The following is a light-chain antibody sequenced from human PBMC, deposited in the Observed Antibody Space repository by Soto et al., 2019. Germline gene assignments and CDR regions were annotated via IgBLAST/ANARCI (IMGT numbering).Light chain of an antibody. CDR3: SSFAGSNNFPYV. V-gene: IGLV2-8*01. CDR2: EIN. Sequence: QSVLTQPPSASGSPGQSVTISCTGTSCDVGAYDYVSWYQQHPGKAPKLMIYEINNRPSGVPDRFSGSKSGNTSSLTVSGLQAEDEADYYCSSFAGSNNFPYVFGTGTKVTVL. J-gene: IGLJ1*01. CDR1: SCDVGAYDY.